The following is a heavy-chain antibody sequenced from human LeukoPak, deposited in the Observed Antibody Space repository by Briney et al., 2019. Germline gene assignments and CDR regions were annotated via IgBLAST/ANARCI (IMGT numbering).Heavy chain of an antibody. J-gene: IGHJ6*03. CDR1: GFTFSSYS. V-gene: IGHV3-48*04. Sequence: GGSLRLSCAASGFTFSSYSMNWVRQAPGKGLEWVSYISSSSSTIYYADSVKGRFTISRDNAKNSLYLQMNSLRAEDTAVYYCAREGSSSSWGYYYYYMDVWGKGTTVTVSS. CDR3: AREGSSSSWGYYYYYMDV. D-gene: IGHD6-6*01. CDR2: ISSSSSTI.